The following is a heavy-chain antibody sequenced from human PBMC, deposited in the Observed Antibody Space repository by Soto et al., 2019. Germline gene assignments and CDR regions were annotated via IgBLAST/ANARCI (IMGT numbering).Heavy chain of an antibody. CDR3: ARDGTPIIAAAGRNWFDP. Sequence: SCKASGYTFTGYYMHWVRQAPGQGLEWMANIKQDGSEKYYVDSVKGRFTISRDNAKNSLYLQMNSLRAEDTAVYYCARDGTPIIAAAGRNWFDPRGQGTLVTVSS. V-gene: IGHV3-7*01. CDR2: IKQDGSEK. D-gene: IGHD6-13*01. J-gene: IGHJ5*02. CDR1: GYTFTGYY.